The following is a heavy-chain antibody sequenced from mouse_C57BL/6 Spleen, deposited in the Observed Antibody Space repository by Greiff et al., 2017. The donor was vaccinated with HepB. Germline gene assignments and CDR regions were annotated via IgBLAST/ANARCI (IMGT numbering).Heavy chain of an antibody. D-gene: IGHD1-1*01. CDR1: GYTFTSYD. CDR3: ARDYGSSGGAMDY. V-gene: IGHV1-85*01. CDR2: IYPRDGST. J-gene: IGHJ4*01. Sequence: QVQLQQSGPELVKPGASVKLSCKASGYTFTSYDINWVKQRPGQGLEWIGWIYPRDGSTKHNEKFKGKATVTVDTSSSTAYMELHSLTSEDSAVYFCARDYGSSGGAMDYWGQGTSVTVSS.